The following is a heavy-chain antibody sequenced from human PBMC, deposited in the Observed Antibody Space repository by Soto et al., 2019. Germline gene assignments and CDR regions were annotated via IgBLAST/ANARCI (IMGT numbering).Heavy chain of an antibody. J-gene: IGHJ6*02. Sequence: PXGALILSCSAAGVTCSSYAMHWVRQAPGKGLEWVAVISYDGSNKYYADSVKGRFTISRDNSKNTLYLQMNSLRAEDTAVYYCARTIAAAGISGMDVWGQGTTVTVS. CDR2: ISYDGSNK. CDR1: GVTCSSYA. CDR3: ARTIAAAGISGMDV. D-gene: IGHD6-13*01. V-gene: IGHV3-30-3*01.